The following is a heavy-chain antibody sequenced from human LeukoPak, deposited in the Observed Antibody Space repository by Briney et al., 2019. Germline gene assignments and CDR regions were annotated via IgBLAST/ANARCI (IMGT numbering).Heavy chain of an antibody. CDR1: GGTFSSYA. J-gene: IGHJ4*02. CDR2: IIPIFGTA. CDR3: ASAGYSGSYYVRDYYFDY. V-gene: IGHV1-69*13. D-gene: IGHD1-26*01. Sequence: GASVKVSCKASGGTFSSYAISWVQQAPGQGLEWMGGIIPIFGTANYAQKFQGRVTITADESTSTAYMELSSLRSEDTAVYYCASAGYSGSYYVRDYYFDYWGQGTLVTVSS.